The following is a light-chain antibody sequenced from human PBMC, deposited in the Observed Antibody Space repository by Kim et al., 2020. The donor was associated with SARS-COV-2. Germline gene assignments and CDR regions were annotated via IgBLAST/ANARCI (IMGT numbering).Light chain of an antibody. CDR1: QDIGND. J-gene: IGKJ1*01. CDR3: LQHNTFPWT. V-gene: IGKV1-17*02. CDR2: AAS. Sequence: DRVTITCRASQDIGNDLGWYQQTPGKAPKRLMFAASNLQSGVPSRFRGSGSGTEFTLTITNLQPEDFATYYCLQHNTFPWTFGQGTKVDIK.